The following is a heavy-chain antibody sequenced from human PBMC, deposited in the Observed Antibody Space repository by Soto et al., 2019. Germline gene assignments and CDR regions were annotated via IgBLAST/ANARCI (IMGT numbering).Heavy chain of an antibody. CDR3: ARGARFLITVVRGVIRDGFDL. V-gene: IGHV4-34*01. D-gene: IGHD3-10*01. CDR1: YGTSIGYY. CDR2: INHSAST. J-gene: IGHJ5*02. Sequence: SETLPLTCNVEYGTSIGYYGSCIIKPQGQGLEWIWEINHSASTNYIPSLNSRVTISGDTSKNQFTLKLSSVTAEDTDVYYCARGARFLITVVRGVIRDGFDLWGKRTLVTVSS.